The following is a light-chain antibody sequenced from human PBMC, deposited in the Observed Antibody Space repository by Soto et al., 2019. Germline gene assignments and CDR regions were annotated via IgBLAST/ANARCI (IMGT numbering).Light chain of an antibody. J-gene: IGLJ1*01. Sequence: QSVLTQAPAVSGAPGQRVTISCTESSSNIGAGYDVHWYQQLPGTAPKLLLYNDNNRPSGVPDRISGSKSGTSASLAITGLQAEDEADYYCQSYDSSLSGYVFGTGTKVTVL. CDR1: SSNIGAGYD. CDR3: QSYDSSLSGYV. V-gene: IGLV1-40*01. CDR2: NDN.